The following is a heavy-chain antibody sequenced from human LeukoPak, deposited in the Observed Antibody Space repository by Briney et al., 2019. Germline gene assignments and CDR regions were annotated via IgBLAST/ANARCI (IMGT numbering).Heavy chain of an antibody. Sequence: SETLSLTCTVSGGSISSYYWSWIRQPAGKGLEWIGRIYTSGSTNYNPSLKSRVTMSVDTSKNQFSLKLSSVTAADTAVYYCARALDIVVVPPQGVDWSDPWGQGTLVTVSS. V-gene: IGHV4-4*07. CDR3: ARALDIVVVPPQGVDWSDP. CDR1: GGSISSYY. CDR2: IYTSGST. D-gene: IGHD2-2*03. J-gene: IGHJ5*02.